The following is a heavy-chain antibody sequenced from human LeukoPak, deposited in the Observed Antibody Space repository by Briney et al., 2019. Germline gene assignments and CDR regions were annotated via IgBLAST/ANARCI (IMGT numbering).Heavy chain of an antibody. V-gene: IGHV1-69*04. J-gene: IGHJ4*02. CDR2: IISILGIA. D-gene: IGHD3-3*01. CDR1: GGTFSSYA. Sequence: ASVKVSCKASGGTFSSYAISWVRQAPGQGLEWMGRIISILGIANYAQKFQGRVTITADKSTSTAYMELSSLRSEDTAVYYCARDRGSRSRFLEWLLSNWGQGTLVTVSS. CDR3: ARDRGSRSRFLEWLLSN.